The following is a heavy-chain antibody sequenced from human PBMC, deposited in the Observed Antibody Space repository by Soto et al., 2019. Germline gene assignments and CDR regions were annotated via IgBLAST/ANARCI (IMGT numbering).Heavy chain of an antibody. J-gene: IGHJ4*02. CDR3: AKSIVLMVYAIRSFYY. V-gene: IGHV3-23*01. D-gene: IGHD2-8*01. CDR1: GFSFSSYS. Sequence: GGSLTLSCAACGFSFSSYSMNWERQAPGKGLEWVSAISGSGGSTYYADSVKGRFTISRDNSKNTLYLQMNSLRAEDTAVYYCAKSIVLMVYAIRSFYYWGQGTLVTVSS. CDR2: ISGSGGST.